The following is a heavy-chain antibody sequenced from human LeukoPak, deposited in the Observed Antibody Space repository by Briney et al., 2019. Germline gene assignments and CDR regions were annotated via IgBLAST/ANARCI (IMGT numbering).Heavy chain of an antibody. CDR1: GFTFNDHY. CDR3: AKVTATTFDY. D-gene: IGHD2-21*02. V-gene: IGHV1-2*02. J-gene: IGHJ4*02. CDR2: IHPNRGNT. Sequence: ASVRVSCKAFGFTFNDHYLHWIRQAPGQGLEWMGWIHPNRGNTNYALEFQGRVTMTRDTSISTAYMELNRLTSDDTAVYYCAKVTATTFDYWGQGTLVTVSS.